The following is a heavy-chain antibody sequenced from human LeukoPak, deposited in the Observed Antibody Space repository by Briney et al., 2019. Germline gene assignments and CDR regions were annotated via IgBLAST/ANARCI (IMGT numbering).Heavy chain of an antibody. V-gene: IGHV3-48*01. D-gene: IGHD3-10*01. Sequence: PGGSLRLSCAASGFTLSSYSMNWVRQAPGKGLEWISYINSDIYSNTIYYADTVKGRFTISRDNSKNTLYLQMNSLRADDTAVYYCAKAALRGPGSYYINYGMDVWGQGTTVTVSS. CDR3: AKAALRGPGSYYINYGMDV. CDR2: INSDIYSNTI. CDR1: GFTLSSYS. J-gene: IGHJ6*02.